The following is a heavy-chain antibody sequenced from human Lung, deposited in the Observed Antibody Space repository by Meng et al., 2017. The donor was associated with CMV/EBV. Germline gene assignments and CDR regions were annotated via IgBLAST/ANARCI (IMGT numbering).Heavy chain of an antibody. J-gene: IGHJ3*02. D-gene: IGHD2-2*01. CDR3: AREGVVPAAMRSAVDI. Sequence: GGSLRLXCAASGLTFSSYAMYWVRQAPGKGPEWVAVISYDGSNKYYADSVKGRFTISRDNSKNTLYLQMNSLRAEDTAVYYCAREGVVPAAMRSAVDIWGQGTIVTVSS. CDR2: ISYDGSNK. CDR1: GLTFSSYA. V-gene: IGHV3-30-3*01.